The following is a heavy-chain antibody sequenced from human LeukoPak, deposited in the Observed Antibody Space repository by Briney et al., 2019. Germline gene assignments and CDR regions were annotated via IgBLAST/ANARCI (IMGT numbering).Heavy chain of an antibody. CDR1: GFTFTTYW. Sequence: GGSLRLSCAASGFTFTTYWMSWVRQAPGKGLEWVANINQDGTEKYYVDSVKGRFTISRDDAKRSLYLQMNSLRAEDTAVYYCAKSPRAFTTVDAFDIWGQGTMVTVSS. CDR2: INQDGTEK. D-gene: IGHD4-17*01. J-gene: IGHJ3*02. V-gene: IGHV3-7*03. CDR3: AKSPRAFTTVDAFDI.